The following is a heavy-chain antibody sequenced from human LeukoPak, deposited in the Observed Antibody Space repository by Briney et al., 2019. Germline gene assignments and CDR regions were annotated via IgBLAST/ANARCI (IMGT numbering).Heavy chain of an antibody. CDR1: GFTFSSYW. Sequence: GGSLRLSCAASGFTFSSYWMSWVRQAPGKGLECVANIKEEGSEEYYVDSVKGRCSISRDNAKNSLYLQMNSLRAEDTAVYYCARDWLAGNPYHAFDLWGKGTMVTVSS. CDR2: IKEEGSEE. D-gene: IGHD3-22*01. CDR3: ARDWLAGNPYHAFDL. V-gene: IGHV3-7*01. J-gene: IGHJ3*01.